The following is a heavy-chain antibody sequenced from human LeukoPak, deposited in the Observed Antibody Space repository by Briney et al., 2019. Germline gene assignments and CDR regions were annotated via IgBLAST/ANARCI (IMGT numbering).Heavy chain of an antibody. Sequence: ASVNVSCKASGYTFTNYYIHWVRQAPGQGLEWLGIINPSGGSTSYAQKFQDGVTMTSDTSTSTVHMQLSSLTSEDTAVYYCARASGSSYWSLADSWGQGTLVTVSS. CDR2: INPSGGST. CDR3: ARASGSSYWSLADS. J-gene: IGHJ4*02. CDR1: GYTFTNYY. D-gene: IGHD1-26*01. V-gene: IGHV1-46*01.